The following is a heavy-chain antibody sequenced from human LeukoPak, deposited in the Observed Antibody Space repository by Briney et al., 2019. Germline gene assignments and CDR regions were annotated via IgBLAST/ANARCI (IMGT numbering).Heavy chain of an antibody. Sequence: PSGTLSLTCAVYGGSFSGYYWSWIRQPPGKGLEWIGEINHSGSTNYNPSLKSRVTISVDTSKNQFSLKLSSVTAADTAVYYCARVYSSSSKTHYYYYMDVWGKGTTVTVSS. CDR1: GGSFSGYY. CDR3: ARVYSSSSKTHYYYYMDV. D-gene: IGHD6-6*01. J-gene: IGHJ6*03. V-gene: IGHV4-34*01. CDR2: INHSGST.